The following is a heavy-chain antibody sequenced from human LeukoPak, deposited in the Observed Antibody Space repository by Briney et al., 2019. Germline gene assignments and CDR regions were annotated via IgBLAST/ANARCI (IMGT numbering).Heavy chain of an antibody. Sequence: PGGSLTLSCAASRFTFSSYAMHWVRQAPGKGLEYVSAISSNGGSTYYANSVKGRFTISRDNSKNTLYLQMGSLRAEDMAVYYCARGVLARGSSGWYFDYWGESTVDPVSS. CDR2: ISSNGGST. CDR1: RFTFSSYA. V-gene: IGHV3-64*01. CDR3: ARGVLARGSSGWYFDY. J-gene: IGHJ4*02. D-gene: IGHD6-19*01.